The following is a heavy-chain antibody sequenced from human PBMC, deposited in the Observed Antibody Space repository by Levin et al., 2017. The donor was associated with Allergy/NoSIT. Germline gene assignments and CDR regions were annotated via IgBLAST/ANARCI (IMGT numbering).Heavy chain of an antibody. V-gene: IGHV3-15*01. D-gene: IGHD4-17*01. CDR3: TTDPLSCGDCDY. J-gene: IGHJ4*02. Sequence: GESLKISCAASGFTFSNAWMSWVRQAPGKGLEWVGRIKSKTDGGTTDYAAPVKGRFTISRDDSKNMLYLQMNSLKTEDTAVYYCTTDPLSCGDCDYWGQGTLVTVSS. CDR2: IKSKTDGGTT. CDR1: GFTFSNAW.